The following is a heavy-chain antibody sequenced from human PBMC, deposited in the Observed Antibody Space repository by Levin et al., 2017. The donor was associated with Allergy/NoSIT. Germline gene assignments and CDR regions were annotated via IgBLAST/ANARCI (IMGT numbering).Heavy chain of an antibody. V-gene: IGHV4-39*01. Sequence: SETLSLTCTVSGGSISSSSYYWGWIRQPPGKGLEWIGSIYYSGSTYYNPSLKSRVTISVDTSKNQFSLKLSSVTAADTAVYYCARHALPAYIAVAGIEYFQHWGQGTLVTVSS. CDR2: IYYSGST. CDR1: GGSISSSSYY. J-gene: IGHJ1*01. CDR3: ARHALPAYIAVAGIEYFQH. D-gene: IGHD6-19*01.